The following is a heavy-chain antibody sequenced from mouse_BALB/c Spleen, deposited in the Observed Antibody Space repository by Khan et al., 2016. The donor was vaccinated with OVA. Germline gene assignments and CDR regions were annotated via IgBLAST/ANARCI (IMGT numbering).Heavy chain of an antibody. J-gene: IGHJ4*01. V-gene: IGHV5-15*02. CDR1: GFTFSDYG. CDR3: ARSWAMDY. Sequence: EVQLLETGGGLVQPGGSRKLSCAASGFTFSDYGMAWVRQAPGKGPEWVAFISSLAYSIYYADTVTGRFTISRENAKNTLYLEMSSLRSEDTAMYHCARSWAMDYWGQGTSVTVSS. CDR2: ISSLAYSI.